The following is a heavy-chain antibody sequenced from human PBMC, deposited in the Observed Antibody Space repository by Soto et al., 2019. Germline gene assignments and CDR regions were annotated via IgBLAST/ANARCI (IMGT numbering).Heavy chain of an antibody. V-gene: IGHV1-24*01. J-gene: IGHJ5*02. Sequence: KDCCKVSGYTLTEFFMHWVRQAPGKGLEWMGGFDPEDGETIYAQKFQGRVTMTEDTSTDTAYMELSSLISQDTAVYYCATFREGFDPYGKRTLVTVSS. CDR1: GYTLTEFF. CDR3: ATFREGFDP. CDR2: FDPEDGET.